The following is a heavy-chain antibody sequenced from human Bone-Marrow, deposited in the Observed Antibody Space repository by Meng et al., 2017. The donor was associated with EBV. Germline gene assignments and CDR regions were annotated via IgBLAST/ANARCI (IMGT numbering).Heavy chain of an antibody. Sequence: VQLQASGPGLLKPSVTLSLPCNVSGGSASSGSYYWSWIRKPPGKGLEWIGYIYYSGSTNYNPSLKSRITISVDTSKNQFSLKLSSVTAADTAVYYCARDNVDTAMVPHWGQGTLVTVSS. CDR1: GGSASSGSYY. D-gene: IGHD5-18*01. J-gene: IGHJ4*02. V-gene: IGHV4-61*01. CDR3: ARDNVDTAMVPH. CDR2: IYYSGST.